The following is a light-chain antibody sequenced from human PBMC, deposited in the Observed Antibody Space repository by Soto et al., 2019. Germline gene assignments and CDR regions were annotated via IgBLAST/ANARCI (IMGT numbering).Light chain of an antibody. CDR2: KAS. CDR3: QQYNTDSA. Sequence: DIQMTQFPSTLSASVGDRVTITCRASQSISSWLAWYQQKPGKAPKLLIYKASSLESGVPSRFSGSGSGTDFTLTISSLQPDDFATYYCQQYNTDSAFGQGTKLEIK. CDR1: QSISSW. V-gene: IGKV1-5*03. J-gene: IGKJ2*01.